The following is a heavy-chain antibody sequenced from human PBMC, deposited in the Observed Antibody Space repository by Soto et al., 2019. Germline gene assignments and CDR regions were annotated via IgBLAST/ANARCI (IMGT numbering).Heavy chain of an antibody. CDR1: GFTFSSYW. Sequence: GGSLRLSCAASGFTFSSYWIHWVRQAPGKGLVWVSRINSDGSSTSYADSVKGRFTISRDNAKNTLYLQMNSLRAEDTAVYYCASSDYIWGSYRPFDYWGQGTLVTVSS. D-gene: IGHD3-16*02. J-gene: IGHJ4*02. CDR2: INSDGSST. V-gene: IGHV3-74*01. CDR3: ASSDYIWGSYRPFDY.